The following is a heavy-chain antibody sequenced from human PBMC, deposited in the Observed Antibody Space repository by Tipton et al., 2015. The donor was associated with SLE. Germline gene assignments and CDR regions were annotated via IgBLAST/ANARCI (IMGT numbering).Heavy chain of an antibody. D-gene: IGHD6-13*01. V-gene: IGHV1-69*05. CDR2: IIPIFGTA. Sequence: QSGPEVKKPGSSVKVSCKASGGTFSSYAISWVRQAPGQGLEWMGRIIPIFGTANYAQKLQGRVTMTTDTSTSTAYMELRSLRSDDTAVYYCAREGRRAAPFDYWGQGTLVTVSS. J-gene: IGHJ4*02. CDR3: AREGRRAAPFDY. CDR1: GGTFSSYA.